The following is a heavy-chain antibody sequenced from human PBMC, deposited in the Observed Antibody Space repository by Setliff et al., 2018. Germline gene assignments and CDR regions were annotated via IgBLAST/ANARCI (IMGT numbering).Heavy chain of an antibody. D-gene: IGHD3-16*01. CDR3: AKNGFGVVALGVNNGFDP. CDR1: GFTFGSYA. V-gene: IGHV3-23*01. J-gene: IGHJ5*02. Sequence: GGSLRLSCAASGFTFGSYAMSWVRQAPGKGLEWVSAISGSGGSTYYADSVKGRFTISRDNSKNTLYLQVNSQRAGETAVYYCAKNGFGVVALGVNNGFDPWGQGTLVTVSS. CDR2: ISGSGGST.